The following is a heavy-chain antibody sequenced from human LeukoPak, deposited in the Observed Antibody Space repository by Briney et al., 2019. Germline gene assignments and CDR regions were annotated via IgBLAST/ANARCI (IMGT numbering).Heavy chain of an antibody. CDR2: IWYDGSNK. Sequence: GGSLRLSCAASGFTFSSYGMQWVRQAPGKGLEWVAVIWYDGSNKYYADSVKGRFTISRDNSKNTLYLQMNSLRAEDTAVYYCARDIRRAAAGQNYYYYGMDAWGQGTTVTVSS. V-gene: IGHV3-33*08. D-gene: IGHD6-13*01. CDR3: ARDIRRAAAGQNYYYYGMDA. CDR1: GFTFSSYG. J-gene: IGHJ6*02.